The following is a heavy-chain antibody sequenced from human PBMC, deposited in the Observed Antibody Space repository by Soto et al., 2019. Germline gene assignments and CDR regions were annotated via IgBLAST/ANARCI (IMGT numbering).Heavy chain of an antibody. V-gene: IGHV2-5*02. CDR2: IYWDDDK. J-gene: IGHJ4*02. D-gene: IGHD2-15*01. CDR3: AHRPSYCSGGSCYSGFDY. Sequence: QITLKESGPTLVKPTQTLTLTCTFSGFSLSTSGVGVGWIRQPPGKALEWLALIYWDDDKPYSPSLKSRLTITKDTSNNQVVLTMTLMDPVDTATYYCAHRPSYCSGGSCYSGFDYLGQGTLVTVSS. CDR1: GFSLSTSGVG.